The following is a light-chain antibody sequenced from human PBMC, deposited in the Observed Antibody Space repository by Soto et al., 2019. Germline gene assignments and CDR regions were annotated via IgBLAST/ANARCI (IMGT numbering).Light chain of an antibody. CDR2: DVS. J-gene: IGLJ2*01. CDR1: SSGVGGYNY. CDR3: SSYTSSSFVV. V-gene: IGLV2-14*01. Sequence: QSALTQPASVSGSPGQSITISCTGTSSGVGGYNYVSWYQQHPGKAPKLMIYDVSNRHSGVSNRFSGSKSGNTASLTISGLQAEDEADYYCSSYTSSSFVVFGGGTKVTVL.